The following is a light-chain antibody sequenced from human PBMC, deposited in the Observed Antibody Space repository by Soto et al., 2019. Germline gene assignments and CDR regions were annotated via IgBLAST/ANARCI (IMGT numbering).Light chain of an antibody. Sequence: EIVLTPSPATLSLSPGERATLSCRASQSVSRYLAWYQQKPGQAPRLLIYDASNRATGIPARFSGSGSGTDFTLTISSLEPEDFAVYYWQQRSNWPLTFGGGTKVEIK. J-gene: IGKJ4*01. CDR2: DAS. CDR3: QQRSNWPLT. V-gene: IGKV3-11*01. CDR1: QSVSRY.